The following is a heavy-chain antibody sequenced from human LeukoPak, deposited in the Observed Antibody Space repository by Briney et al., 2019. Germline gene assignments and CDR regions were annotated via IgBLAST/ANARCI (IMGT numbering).Heavy chain of an antibody. V-gene: IGHV3-23*01. J-gene: IGHJ4*02. Sequence: GGSLRLSCAASGFTFDDYGMSWVRQAPGKGLEWVSGSCGDDGDTGYADSVKGRFTISRDNSKNTLYLQMNSLIAEDTAVYYCAKGSSGWFDYWGQGTLVTVSS. CDR1: GFTFDDYG. CDR3: AKGSSGWFDY. D-gene: IGHD6-19*01. CDR2: SCGDDGDT.